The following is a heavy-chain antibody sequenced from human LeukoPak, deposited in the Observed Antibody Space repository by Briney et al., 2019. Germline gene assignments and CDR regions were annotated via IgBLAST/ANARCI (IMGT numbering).Heavy chain of an antibody. Sequence: PGRSLRLSCAASGFTFSSYGMHWVRQAPGKGLEWVAVISYDGSNKYYADSVKGRFTISRDNSKNTLYLQMNSLRAEDTAVYYCAKTTNPVDTAMVDFDYWGQGTLVTVSS. CDR1: GFTFSSYG. J-gene: IGHJ4*02. CDR3: AKTTNPVDTAMVDFDY. V-gene: IGHV3-30*18. D-gene: IGHD5-18*01. CDR2: ISYDGSNK.